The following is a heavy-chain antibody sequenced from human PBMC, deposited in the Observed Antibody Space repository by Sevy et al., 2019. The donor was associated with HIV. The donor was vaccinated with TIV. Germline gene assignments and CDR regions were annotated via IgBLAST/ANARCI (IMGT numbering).Heavy chain of an antibody. D-gene: IGHD4-17*01. V-gene: IGHV3-73*01. CDR3: TRHGYYGDYDYYYYYMDV. CDR2: IRSKANSYTT. Sequence: GGSLRLFCAASGFTFSGSAMHWVRQASGKGLEWVGRIRSKANSYTTAYAASVKDRFTIPRDDSKNTEYLQMNSLKTEDTAVYYCTRHGYYGDYDYYYYYMDVWGKGTTVTVSS. J-gene: IGHJ6*03. CDR1: GFTFSGSA.